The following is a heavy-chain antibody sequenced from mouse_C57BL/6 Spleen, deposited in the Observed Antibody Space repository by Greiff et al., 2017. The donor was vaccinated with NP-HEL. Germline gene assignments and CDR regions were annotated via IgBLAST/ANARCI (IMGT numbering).Heavy chain of an antibody. CDR1: GFTFSSYG. J-gene: IGHJ1*03. Sequence: EVQGVESGGDLVKPGGSLKLSCAASGFTFSSYGMSWVRQTPDKRLEWVATISSGGSYTYYPDSVKGRFTISRDNAKNTLYLQMSSLKSEDTAMYYCARQNWDPYWYFDVWGTGTTVTVSS. D-gene: IGHD4-1*01. CDR2: ISSGGSYT. V-gene: IGHV5-6*01. CDR3: ARQNWDPYWYFDV.